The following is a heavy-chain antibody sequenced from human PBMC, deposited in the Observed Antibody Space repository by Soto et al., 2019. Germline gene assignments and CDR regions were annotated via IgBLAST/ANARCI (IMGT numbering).Heavy chain of an antibody. CDR1: GFTFSSYS. CDR2: ISSSSSYI. CDR3: ARDNGPDILTGYPSGFDP. D-gene: IGHD3-9*01. V-gene: IGHV3-21*01. J-gene: IGHJ5*02. Sequence: PGGSLRLSCAASGFTFSSYSMNWVRQAPGKGLEWVSSISSSSSYIYYADSVKGRFTISRDNAKNSLYLQMNSLRAEDTAVYYCARDNGPDILTGYPSGFDPWGQGTLVTVSS.